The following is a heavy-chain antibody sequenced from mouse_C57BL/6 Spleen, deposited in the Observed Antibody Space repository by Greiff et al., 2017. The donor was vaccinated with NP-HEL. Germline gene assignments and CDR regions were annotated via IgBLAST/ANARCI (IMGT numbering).Heavy chain of an antibody. V-gene: IGHV5-17*01. CDR1: GFTFSDYG. CDR3: ARKEISYYGSSYHHYYAMDY. J-gene: IGHJ4*01. CDR2: ISSGSSTI. Sequence: EVQGVESGGGLVKPGGSLKLSCAASGFTFSDYGMHWVRQAPEKGLEWVAYISSGSSTIYYADTVKGRFTISRDNAKNTLFLQMTSLRSEDTAMYYCARKEISYYGSSYHHYYAMDYWGQGTSVTVSS. D-gene: IGHD1-1*01.